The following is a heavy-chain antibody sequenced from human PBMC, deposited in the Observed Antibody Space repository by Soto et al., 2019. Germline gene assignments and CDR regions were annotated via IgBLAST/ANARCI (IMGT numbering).Heavy chain of an antibody. CDR2: ISNDGDEK. CDR3: AKARVRIAGADSFDH. CDR1: GFTFSTSV. D-gene: IGHD1-26*01. V-gene: IGHV3-30*18. J-gene: IGHJ4*02. Sequence: GGSLRLCCVASGFTFSTSVMHWVRQPPGKGLEWVALISNDGDEKYYGDSVEGRFSISRDNSKNTLYLQMSSLRAEDTAVYFCAKARVRIAGADSFDHWGQGTLVTVSS.